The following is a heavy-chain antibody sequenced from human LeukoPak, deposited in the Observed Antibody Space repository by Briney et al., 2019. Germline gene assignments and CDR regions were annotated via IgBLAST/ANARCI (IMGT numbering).Heavy chain of an antibody. CDR2: IYYSGST. J-gene: IGHJ4*02. V-gene: IGHV4-30-4*01. Sequence: PSETLSLTCTVSGGSISSGDYYWSWIRQPPGKGLEWIGYIYYSGSTPYNPSLKSRVTISVDTSKNQFSLKLSSVTAADTAVYYCARGRFGSGWPRYFDYWGQGTLVTVSS. D-gene: IGHD6-19*01. CDR3: ARGRFGSGWPRYFDY. CDR1: GGSISSGDYY.